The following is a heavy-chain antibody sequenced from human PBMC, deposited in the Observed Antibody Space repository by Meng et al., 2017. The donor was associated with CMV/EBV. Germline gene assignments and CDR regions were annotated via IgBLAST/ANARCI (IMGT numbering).Heavy chain of an antibody. D-gene: IGHD1-26*01. V-gene: IGHV1-69*12. CDR2: IIPVFETA. J-gene: IGHJ4*02. Sequence: QVPLVQAAAEVKKPWSSVKVSCKTSGGTFSTFASSWVRQAPGEGLEWMGGIIPVFETANYAERFQDRVTITADDSTTTAYMELSSLRADDTALYFCARGGDSWYSDYWGQGTLVTVSS. CDR3: ARGGDSWYSDY. CDR1: GGTFSTFA.